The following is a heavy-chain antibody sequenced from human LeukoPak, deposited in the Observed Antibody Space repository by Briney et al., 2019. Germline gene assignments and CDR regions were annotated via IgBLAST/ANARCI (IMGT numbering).Heavy chain of an antibody. D-gene: IGHD2-2*01. CDR2: ISAYNGNT. CDR3: AGYCSSTSCYAGYYYGMDV. Sequence: GASVKVPCKASGYTFTSYGISWVRQAPGQGLEWMGWISAYNGNTNYAQKLQGRATMTTDTSTSTAYMELRSLRSDDTAVYYCAGYCSSTSCYAGYYYGMDVWGQGTTVTVSS. J-gene: IGHJ6*02. V-gene: IGHV1-18*01. CDR1: GYTFTSYG.